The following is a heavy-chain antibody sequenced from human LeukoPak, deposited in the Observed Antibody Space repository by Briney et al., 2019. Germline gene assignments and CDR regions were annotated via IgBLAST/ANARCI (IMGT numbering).Heavy chain of an antibody. CDR2: ISYDGSNK. J-gene: IGHJ4*02. CDR3: AKLGIAAAGFANFDY. Sequence: PGGSLRLSCAASGFTFSSYGMHWVRQAAGKGLEWVAVISYDGSNKYYADSVKGRFTISRDNSKNTLYLQMNSLRAEDTAVYYCAKLGIAAAGFANFDYWGQGTLVTVSS. D-gene: IGHD6-13*01. V-gene: IGHV3-30*18. CDR1: GFTFSSYG.